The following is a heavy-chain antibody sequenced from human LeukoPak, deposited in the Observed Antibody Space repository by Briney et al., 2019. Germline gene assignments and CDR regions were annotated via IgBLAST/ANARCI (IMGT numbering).Heavy chain of an antibody. CDR2: INHSGSI. Sequence: SETLFLTCAVYGGSFSGYYWSWIRQPPGKGLEWIGEINHSGSINYNPSLKSRVTISVDTSKNQFSLNLSSVTAADTAVYYCARRLAPTGILLWFGELLYPDAFDIWGQGTMVTVSS. CDR1: GGSFSGYY. V-gene: IGHV4-34*01. J-gene: IGHJ3*02. CDR3: ARRLAPTGILLWFGELLYPDAFDI. D-gene: IGHD3-10*01.